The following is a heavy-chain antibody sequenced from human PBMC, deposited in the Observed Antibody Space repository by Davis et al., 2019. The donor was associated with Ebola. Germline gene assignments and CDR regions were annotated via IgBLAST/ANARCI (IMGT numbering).Heavy chain of an antibody. V-gene: IGHV3-7*01. D-gene: IGHD2-2*01. Sequence: PGGSLRLSCAASGFTFSSYSMNWVRQAPGEGLEWVANINQDGSEKNYVDSVKGRFTISRDNAKNSLYLQMNSLRAEDTAVYYCARTPRLCSSTSCYYYYYGMDVWGQGTTVTVSS. CDR3: ARTPRLCSSTSCYYYYYGMDV. CDR2: INQDGSEK. CDR1: GFTFSSYS. J-gene: IGHJ6*02.